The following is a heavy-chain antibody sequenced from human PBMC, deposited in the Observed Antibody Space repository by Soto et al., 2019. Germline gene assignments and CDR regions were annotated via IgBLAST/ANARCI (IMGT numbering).Heavy chain of an antibody. CDR1: GGTFSSYA. CDR2: IIPIFGTA. D-gene: IGHD5-12*01. CDR3: ASSVAKYYYYGMDV. J-gene: IGHJ6*02. V-gene: IGHV1-69*12. Sequence: QVQLVQSGAEVKKPGSSVKVSCKASGGTFSSYAISWVRQAPGQGLEWMGGIIPIFGTANYAQKIQGRVTITADESPSTAYMELSNLRSEDTAVYYCASSVAKYYYYGMDVWGQGTTVTVSS.